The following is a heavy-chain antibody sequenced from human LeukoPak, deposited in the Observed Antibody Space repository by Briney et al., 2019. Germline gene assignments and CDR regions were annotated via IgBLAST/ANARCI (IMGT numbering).Heavy chain of an antibody. J-gene: IGHJ4*02. V-gene: IGHV3-23*01. D-gene: IGHD2-21*01. Sequence: GGSLRLSCAASGFTFSSYAMSWVRQAPGKGLEWVSAISGSGGSTYYADSVKGRFTISRDNSKNTLYLQMNSLRAEDTAVYYCARCLAYRGGDCYDYWGQGTLVTVSS. CDR1: GFTFSSYA. CDR3: ARCLAYRGGDCYDY. CDR2: ISGSGGST.